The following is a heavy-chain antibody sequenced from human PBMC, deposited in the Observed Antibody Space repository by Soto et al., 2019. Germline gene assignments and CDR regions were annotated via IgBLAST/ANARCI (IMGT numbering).Heavy chain of an antibody. Sequence: SGPTLVKPTQTLTLTCTFSGFSLSTSGVGVGWIRQPPGKALEWLALIYWNDDKRYSPSLKSRLTITKDTSKNQVVLTMTNMDPVDTATYYCAHSKGIAAAVWTPMLFAFDYWGQGTLVTVSS. V-gene: IGHV2-5*01. D-gene: IGHD6-13*01. CDR3: AHSKGIAAAVWTPMLFAFDY. CDR1: GFSLSTSGVG. J-gene: IGHJ4*02. CDR2: IYWNDDK.